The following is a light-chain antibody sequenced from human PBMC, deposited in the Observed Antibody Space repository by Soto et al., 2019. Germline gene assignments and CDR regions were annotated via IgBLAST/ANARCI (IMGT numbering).Light chain of an antibody. CDR3: AAWDDSLNGHV. J-gene: IGLJ1*01. Sequence: QPVLTQPPSASGTPGQRATISCSGGGSNIGSNYVYWYQQLPGTAPKLLIYKNNQRPSGVPDRFSGSKSDTSASLAISGLRSEDEADYYCAAWDDSLNGHVFGTGTQLTVL. CDR1: GSNIGSNY. V-gene: IGLV1-47*01. CDR2: KNN.